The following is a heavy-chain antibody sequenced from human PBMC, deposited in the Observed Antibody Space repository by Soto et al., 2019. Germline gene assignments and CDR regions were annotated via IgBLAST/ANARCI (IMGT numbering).Heavy chain of an antibody. J-gene: IGHJ4*02. Sequence: EVQLLESGGGLVQPGGSLRLSCAASGFTFSSYAMSWVRQAPGKGLEWVSAISGSGGSTYYADSVKGRFTISRDDSKNTAYLQMNSLKTEDTAVYYCTSQGTVTTSTCWGQGTLVTVSS. V-gene: IGHV3-23*01. CDR1: GFTFSSYA. CDR3: TSQGTVTTSTC. D-gene: IGHD4-17*01. CDR2: ISGSGGST.